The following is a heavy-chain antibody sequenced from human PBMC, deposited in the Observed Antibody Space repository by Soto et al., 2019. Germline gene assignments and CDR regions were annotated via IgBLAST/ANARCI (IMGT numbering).Heavy chain of an antibody. V-gene: IGHV3-73*01. CDR2: IRSKANSYAT. CDR3: TSRDIVVVPAARGGRWLANKPDYYFDY. Sequence: GGSLRLSCAASGFTFSGSAMHWVRQASGKGLEWVGRIRSKANSYATAYAASVKGRFTISRDDSKNTAYLQMNSLKTEDTAVYYCTSRDIVVVPAARGGRWLANKPDYYFDYWGQGTLVTVSS. D-gene: IGHD2-2*01. CDR1: GFTFSGSA. J-gene: IGHJ4*02.